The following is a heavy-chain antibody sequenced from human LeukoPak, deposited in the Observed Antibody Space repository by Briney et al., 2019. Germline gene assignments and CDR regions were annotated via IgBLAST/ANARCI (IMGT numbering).Heavy chain of an antibody. CDR1: GFRFSDFT. J-gene: IGHJ5*02. D-gene: IGHD3-16*01. CDR2: IGGRGGST. Sequence: GGSLRLSCAASGFRFSDFTMTWVRQAPGKGPEWVSAIGGRGGSTYCADSVGGRFTISRDNSKDMLYLQMNSLKVEDTATYYCGKEGGAWGQGTKVTVSS. CDR3: GKEGGA. V-gene: IGHV3-23*01.